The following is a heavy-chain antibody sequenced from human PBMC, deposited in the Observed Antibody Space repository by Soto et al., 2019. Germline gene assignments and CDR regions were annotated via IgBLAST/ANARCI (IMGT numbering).Heavy chain of an antibody. CDR1: GFTFSTYA. CDR2: VSASGLNT. Sequence: EVQLLESGGKLVQPGGSLTLSCAASGFTFSTYAMAWVRQAPGKWLEWVSGVSASGLNTDYADPVKGRFYIFRDNFKNTVALHMNSRRGEDTAVYYCGKDRPRRTFGYFFGYWGQGTPVTVSS. J-gene: IGHJ4*02. CDR3: GKDRPRRTFGYFFGY. D-gene: IGHD3-3*01. V-gene: IGHV3-23*01.